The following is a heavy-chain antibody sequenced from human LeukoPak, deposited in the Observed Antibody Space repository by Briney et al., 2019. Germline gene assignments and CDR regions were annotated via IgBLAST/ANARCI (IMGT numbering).Heavy chain of an antibody. CDR1: GFTFSSYW. CDR3: TRDLYTFNP. J-gene: IGHJ5*02. D-gene: IGHD3-16*01. V-gene: IGHV3-74*01. Sequence: GGSLRLSCAAFGFTFSSYWMHWVRQAPGKGLVWVSRINTDGTATSYADSVKGRFTISRDNAKNTLYLQMNSLRAEDTAVYYCTRDLYTFNPWGQGTLVTVSS. CDR2: INTDGTAT.